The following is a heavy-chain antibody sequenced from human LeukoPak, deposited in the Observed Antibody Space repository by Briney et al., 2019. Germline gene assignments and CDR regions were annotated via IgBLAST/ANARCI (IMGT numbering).Heavy chain of an antibody. J-gene: IGHJ4*02. D-gene: IGHD6-13*01. V-gene: IGHV3-66*01. CDR2: IYSGGST. CDR3: ARKLAAAQPGGDY. Sequence: GALRLSCAASGFTVSSNYMSWVRQAPGKGLEWVSVIYSGGSTYYADSVKGRFTISRDNSKNTLYLQMNSLRAEDTAVYYCARKLAAAQPGGDYWGQGTLVTVSS. CDR1: GFTVSSNY.